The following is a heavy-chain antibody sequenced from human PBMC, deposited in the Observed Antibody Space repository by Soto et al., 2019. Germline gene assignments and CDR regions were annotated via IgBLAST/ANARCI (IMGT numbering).Heavy chain of an antibody. D-gene: IGHD3-16*01. CDR2: ISTFRGDT. CDR3: ARGGNYFDY. CDR1: GYPFTNYG. V-gene: IGHV1-18*01. Sequence: GASVKFSCTASGYPFTNYGISWVRQAPGQGLEWMGWISTFRGDTNYAQKFQGRVTMTTDTSTGTAAMELRSLRSDDSAVYYCARGGNYFDYWGQGTLVTVSS. J-gene: IGHJ4*02.